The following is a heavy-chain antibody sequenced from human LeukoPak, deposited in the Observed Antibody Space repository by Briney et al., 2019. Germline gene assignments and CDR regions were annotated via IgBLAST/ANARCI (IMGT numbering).Heavy chain of an antibody. CDR3: ARDRSMDV. CDR2: IYYSGST. V-gene: IGHV4-61*01. CDR1: GYSISSGYY. Sequence: SETLSLTCAVSGYSISSGYYWGWIRQPPGKGLEWIGYIYYSGSTNYNPSLKSRVTISVDTSKNQFSLKLSSVTAADTAVYYCARDRSMDVWGKGTTVTVSS. J-gene: IGHJ6*03.